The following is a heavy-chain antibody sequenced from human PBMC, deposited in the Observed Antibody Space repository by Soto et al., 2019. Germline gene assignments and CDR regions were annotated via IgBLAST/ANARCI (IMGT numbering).Heavy chain of an antibody. Sequence: HVQLVQSGAEVKKPGASVKVSCKASGYTFTSYGISWVRQAPGQGLEWMGWISAYNGNTNYAQKFQGRVTMTTDTATSTVYMELRSLRSDDTAVYYCARLLWFGEYDALDIWGQGTMVTVSS. D-gene: IGHD3-10*01. CDR3: ARLLWFGEYDALDI. CDR2: ISAYNGNT. CDR1: GYTFTSYG. J-gene: IGHJ3*02. V-gene: IGHV1-18*01.